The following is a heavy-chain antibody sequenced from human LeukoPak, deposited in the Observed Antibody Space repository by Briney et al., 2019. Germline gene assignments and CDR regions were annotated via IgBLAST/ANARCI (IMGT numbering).Heavy chain of an antibody. V-gene: IGHV3-21*01. CDR2: ITSSGSHM. CDR1: GFTFRSYS. J-gene: IGHJ4*02. Sequence: GGSLRLSCAASGFTFRSYSMNWVRQAPGKRLEWLSSITSSGSHMYYADSVKGRFTISRDNAKSSLYLQMNSLSPEHTAVYYCASSMTTVTIPDYWGQGTLVTVSS. D-gene: IGHD4-17*01. CDR3: ASSMTTVTIPDY.